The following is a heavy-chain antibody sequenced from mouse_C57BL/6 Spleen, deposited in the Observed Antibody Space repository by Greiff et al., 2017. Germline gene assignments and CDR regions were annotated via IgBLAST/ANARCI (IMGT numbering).Heavy chain of an antibody. Sequence: EVQLQESGPGLVKPSQSLSFTCSVTGYSITSGYYWNWIRQFPGNKLEWMGYISYDGSNNYNPSLKNQISITRDTSKNQFFLKLNSVTTEDTATYYCATHSTGRGYGYFDYWGTGTTLTVSS. CDR2: ISYDGSN. V-gene: IGHV3-6*01. D-gene: IGHD1-1*01. CDR1: GYSITSGYY. CDR3: ATHSTGRGYGYFDY. J-gene: IGHJ2*01.